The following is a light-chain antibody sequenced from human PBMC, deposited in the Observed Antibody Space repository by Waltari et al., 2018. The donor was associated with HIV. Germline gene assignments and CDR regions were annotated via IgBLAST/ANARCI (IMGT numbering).Light chain of an antibody. CDR2: SDI. J-gene: IGLJ2*01. Sequence: QSALTQPPSVSGAPGQRVTISCTGNRSNIGAGYFVHWYQHLPGTAPKLLFYSDINRPSGVPDRVSGSKSGTSASLVITGLQAEDEADYYCQSYDSSLRASVFGGGTKLTVL. V-gene: IGLV1-40*01. CDR3: QSYDSSLRASV. CDR1: RSNIGAGYF.